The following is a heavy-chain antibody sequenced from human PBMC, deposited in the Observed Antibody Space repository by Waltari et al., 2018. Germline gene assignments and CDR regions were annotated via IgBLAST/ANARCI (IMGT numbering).Heavy chain of an antibody. CDR3: ARDEPRYGSGSYSPDP. J-gene: IGHJ5*02. CDR2: IYTSGST. Sequence: QVQLQESGPGLVKPSETLSLTCTVSGGSISSYYWSWIRQPAGKGLEWIGRIYTSGSTNYNPSLKSRVTMSVDTSKNQFSLKLSSVTAADTAVYYCARDEPRYGSGSYSPDPWGQGTLVTVSS. D-gene: IGHD3-10*01. CDR1: GGSISSYY. V-gene: IGHV4-4*07.